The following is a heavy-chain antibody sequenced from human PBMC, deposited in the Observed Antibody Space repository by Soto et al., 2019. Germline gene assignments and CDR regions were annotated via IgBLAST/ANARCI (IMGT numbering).Heavy chain of an antibody. Sequence: EVQLVESGGGLIQPGGSLRLSCAASGFTVRNTYMSWVRQAPGKGLEWVSIIYSGGDTYYADSVKGRFTVSRDNSKNTLYLQMNSLRADDTAIYYCARLWWFDPWGQGTLVTVSS. J-gene: IGHJ5*02. CDR3: ARLWWFDP. CDR2: IYSGGDT. V-gene: IGHV3-53*01. CDR1: GFTVRNTY. D-gene: IGHD3-10*01.